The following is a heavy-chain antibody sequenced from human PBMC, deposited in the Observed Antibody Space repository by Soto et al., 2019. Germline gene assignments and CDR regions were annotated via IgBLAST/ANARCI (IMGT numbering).Heavy chain of an antibody. CDR3: ARDRSSSAPRLSSVLAATPHGEHWFDS. J-gene: IGHJ5*01. D-gene: IGHD2-15*01. V-gene: IGHV1-46*03. CDR1: GYTFTSYY. Sequence: GASVKVSCKASGYTFTSYYMHWVRQAPGQGLEWMGIINPSGGSTSYAQKFQGRVTMTRDTSTSTVYMELSSLRSEDTAVYYCARDRSSSAPRLSSVLAATPHGEHWFDSWGPGIRVTVSS. CDR2: INPSGGST.